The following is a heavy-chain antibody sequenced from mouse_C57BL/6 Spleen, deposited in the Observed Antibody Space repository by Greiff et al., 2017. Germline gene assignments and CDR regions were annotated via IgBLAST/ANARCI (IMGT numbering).Heavy chain of an antibody. CDR2: IDPNSGGT. D-gene: IGHD2-3*01. V-gene: IGHV1-72*01. Sequence: QVQLQQSGAELVKPGASVKLSCKASGYTFTSYWMHWVKQRPGRGLEWIGRIDPNSGGTKYNEKFKSKATLTVDKPSSTAYMQLSSLTSEDSAVYYCASSRRIYDGYLYSFDYWGQGTTLTVSS. CDR3: ASSRRIYDGYLYSFDY. J-gene: IGHJ2*01. CDR1: GYTFTSYW.